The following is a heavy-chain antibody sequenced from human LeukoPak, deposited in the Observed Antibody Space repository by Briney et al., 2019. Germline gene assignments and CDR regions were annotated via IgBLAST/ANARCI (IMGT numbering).Heavy chain of an antibody. CDR2: ISAYNGNT. J-gene: IGHJ4*02. Sequence: ASVRVSCKASGYTFTSYGISWVRQAPGQGLEWMGWISAYNGNTNYAQKLQGRVTMTTDTSTSTAYMELRSLRSDDTAVYYCARDMAFNVAGKRLDYWGQGTLVTVSS. V-gene: IGHV1-18*01. CDR3: ARDMAFNVAGKRLDY. D-gene: IGHD6-19*01. CDR1: GYTFTSYG.